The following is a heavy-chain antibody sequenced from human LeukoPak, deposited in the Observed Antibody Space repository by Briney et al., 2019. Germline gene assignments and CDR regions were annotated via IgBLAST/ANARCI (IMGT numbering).Heavy chain of an antibody. Sequence: GGSLRLSCADSGFSFSTYTMNCVRQAPGKGLVWVSSISSGSKYTYYANSVQGRFTISRDNAKNSLYLQMNSLRAEDTAVYYCARDRGTYYYDTSSHYDAFDIWGQGTMVTVSS. D-gene: IGHD3-22*01. CDR2: ISSGSKYT. CDR1: GFSFSTYT. V-gene: IGHV3-21*01. CDR3: ARDRGTYYYDTSSHYDAFDI. J-gene: IGHJ3*02.